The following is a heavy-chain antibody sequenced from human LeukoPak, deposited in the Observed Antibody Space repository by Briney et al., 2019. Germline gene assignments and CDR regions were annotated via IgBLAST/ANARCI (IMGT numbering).Heavy chain of an antibody. V-gene: IGHV4-39*02. CDR3: AREFRSSGFDY. J-gene: IGHJ4*02. CDR1: GGSISSSSYY. Sequence: PLETLSLTCTVSGGSISSSSYYWGWIRQPPGKGLEWIGSIYYSGSTYYNPSLKSRVAISVDTSKNQFSLKLSSVTAADTAVYYCAREFRSSGFDYWGQGTLVTVSS. CDR2: IYYSGST. D-gene: IGHD6-6*01.